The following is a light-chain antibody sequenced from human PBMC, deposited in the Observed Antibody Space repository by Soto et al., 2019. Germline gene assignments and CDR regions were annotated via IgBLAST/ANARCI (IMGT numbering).Light chain of an antibody. CDR3: QKYINWPRT. CDR1: HDVTTY. V-gene: IGKV3-15*01. CDR2: AAS. J-gene: IGKJ1*01. Sequence: EIVMTQSPATLSVSLGEGATLSCRASHDVTTYLAWYQQKPGQAPRILIYAASTRATGIPARLGGSGSGTEFSLTISSLQSEDFAVYYCQKYINWPRTFGQGTKVDIK.